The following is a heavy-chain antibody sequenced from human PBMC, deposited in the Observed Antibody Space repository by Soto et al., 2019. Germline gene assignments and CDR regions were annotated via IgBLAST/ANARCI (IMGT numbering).Heavy chain of an antibody. Sequence: PAETLSLSSTVSGGSISSSSYDGGLIRQPPGKGLEWIGSIYYSGSTYYNPSLKSRVTISVDTSKNQFSLKLSSVTAADTAVYYCARRPKWELTGGFDYWGQGTLVTVSS. J-gene: IGHJ4*02. CDR2: IYYSGST. CDR1: GGSISSSSYD. V-gene: IGHV4-39*01. D-gene: IGHD1-26*01. CDR3: ARRPKWELTGGFDY.